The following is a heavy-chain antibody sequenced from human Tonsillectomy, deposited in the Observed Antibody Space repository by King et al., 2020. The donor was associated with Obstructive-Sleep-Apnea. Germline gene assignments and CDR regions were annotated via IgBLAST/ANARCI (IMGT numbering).Heavy chain of an antibody. Sequence: VQLQESGPGLVKPSETLSLTCTVSGGSISSYYWSWIRQPPGKGLEWIGYIYYSGSTNYNPSLKSRVPISVATSKNQFSLKLSSVTAADTAVYYCARSYYYDSSGYYYYYGMDVWGQGTTVTVSS. D-gene: IGHD3-22*01. CDR1: GGSISSYY. J-gene: IGHJ6*02. CDR3: ARSYYYDSSGYYYYYGMDV. V-gene: IGHV4-59*01. CDR2: IYYSGST.